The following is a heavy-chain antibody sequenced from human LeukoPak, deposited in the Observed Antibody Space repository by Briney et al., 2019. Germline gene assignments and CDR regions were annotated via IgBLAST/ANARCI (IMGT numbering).Heavy chain of an antibody. CDR1: GFTFNTNA. D-gene: IGHD5-12*01. CDR2: VSGRTGGT. J-gene: IGHJ4*02. Sequence: GGSLRLSCAASGFTFNTNAMSWVRQAPGKGLEWVSAVSGRTGGTYYADSVKGRFTISRDNSKSTLYLQMDSLRAEDTAVYYCAKCGNSGCHLIDYWGQGTLVTVSS. CDR3: AKCGNSGCHLIDY. V-gene: IGHV3-23*01.